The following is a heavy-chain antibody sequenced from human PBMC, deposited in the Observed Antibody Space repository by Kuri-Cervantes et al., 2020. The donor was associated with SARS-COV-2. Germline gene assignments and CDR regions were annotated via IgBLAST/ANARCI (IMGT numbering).Heavy chain of an antibody. CDR3: VKSRGYFDL. J-gene: IGHJ2*01. CDR1: GFTFSGSA. Sequence: GGSLRLSCAASGFTFSGSAMHWVRQASGKGLEWVSSISSSSSYIYYADSVKGRFTISRDNAKNPLYLQMNSLRAEDTAVYYCVKSRGYFDLWGRGTLVTVSS. V-gene: IGHV3-21*01. CDR2: ISSSSSYI.